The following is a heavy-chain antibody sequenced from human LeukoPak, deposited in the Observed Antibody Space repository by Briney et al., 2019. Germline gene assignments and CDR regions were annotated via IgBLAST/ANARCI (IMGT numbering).Heavy chain of an antibody. V-gene: IGHV1-2*02. Sequence: ASVKVSCKASGYTFTGYYMHWVRQAPGQGLEWMGWINPNSGGTNYAQKLQGRVTMTTDTSTNTAYMELRSLRSDDTAVYYCARSVEGYCRGGSCYSYSYYMDVWGKGTTVTVSS. CDR2: INPNSGGT. CDR1: GYTFTGYY. J-gene: IGHJ6*03. CDR3: ARSVEGYCRGGSCYSYSYYMDV. D-gene: IGHD2-15*01.